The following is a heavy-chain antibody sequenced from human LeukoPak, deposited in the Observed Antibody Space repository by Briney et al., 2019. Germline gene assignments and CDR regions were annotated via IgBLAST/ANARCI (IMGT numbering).Heavy chain of an antibody. V-gene: IGHV1-18*01. J-gene: IGHJ6*02. D-gene: IGHD5-18*01. CDR3: ARGYSYGSDYYYGMDV. CDR2: ISGYNGNT. Sequence: ASVKVSCKASGYTFTRYAISWVRQAPGQELEWMGWISGYNGNTKYAQKVQGRVTMTTDTSTSTAYTELRSLRSDDTAVYYCARGYSYGSDYYYGMDVWGQGTTVTVSS. CDR1: GYTFTRYA.